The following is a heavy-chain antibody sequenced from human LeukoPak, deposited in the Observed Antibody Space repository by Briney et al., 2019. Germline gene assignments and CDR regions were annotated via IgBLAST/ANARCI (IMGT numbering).Heavy chain of an antibody. CDR1: GGSISSYY. CDR3: ARAGQLELKTWFDP. D-gene: IGHD1-7*01. V-gene: IGHV4-59*01. CDR2: SYYSGST. Sequence: SETLSLTCTVSGGSISSYYWSWIRQPPWKGLEWIGYSYYSGSTNYNPSLKSRVTISVDTSKNQFSLKLSSVTAADTAVYYCARAGQLELKTWFDPWGQGTLVTVSS. J-gene: IGHJ5*02.